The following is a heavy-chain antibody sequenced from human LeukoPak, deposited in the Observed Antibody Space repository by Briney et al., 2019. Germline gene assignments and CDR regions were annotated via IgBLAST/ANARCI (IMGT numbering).Heavy chain of an antibody. CDR1: GFTFSSYA. Sequence: TGGSLRLSCAASGFTFSSYAMHWVRQAPGKGLEWVAIISYDGSNEFYADSVKGRFTISRDNSKNTLYLQMNSLRAEDTAVYYCAKDSVAVAGPNTQFDYWGQGTLVTVSS. D-gene: IGHD6-19*01. J-gene: IGHJ4*02. V-gene: IGHV3-30-3*01. CDR3: AKDSVAVAGPNTQFDY. CDR2: ISYDGSNE.